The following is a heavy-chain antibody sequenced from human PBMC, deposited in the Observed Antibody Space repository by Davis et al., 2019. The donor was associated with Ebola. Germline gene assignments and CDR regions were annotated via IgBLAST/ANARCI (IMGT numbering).Heavy chain of an antibody. D-gene: IGHD3-22*01. CDR1: GYTFTNYG. CDR2: INAGNGNT. CDR3: ARETYYYDSSGYYSVVGSDY. V-gene: IGHV1-3*01. J-gene: IGHJ4*03. Sequence: ASVKVSCKASGYTFTNYGITWVRQAPGQRLEWMGWINAGNGNTKYSQKFQGRVTITADKSTSTAYMELSSLRSEDTAVYYCARETYYYDSSGYYSVVGSDYWGQGTTVTVSS.